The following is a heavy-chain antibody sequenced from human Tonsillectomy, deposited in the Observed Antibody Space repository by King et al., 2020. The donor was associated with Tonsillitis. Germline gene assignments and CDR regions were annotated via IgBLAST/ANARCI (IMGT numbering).Heavy chain of an antibody. CDR1: GFSFGNYW. CDR2: IKQDGSEK. D-gene: IGHD7-27*01. V-gene: IGHV3-7*03. Sequence: VQLVESGGGLVQPGGSLRLSCAASGFSFGNYWMSWVRQAPAMGLEWVASIKQDGSEKYYVDSVKGRFTISRENAKGSLDLQMSSLRAEDTAIYYCARAPNGGSSEGASDFWGQGTMVTVSS. CDR3: ARAPNGGSSEGASDF. J-gene: IGHJ3*01.